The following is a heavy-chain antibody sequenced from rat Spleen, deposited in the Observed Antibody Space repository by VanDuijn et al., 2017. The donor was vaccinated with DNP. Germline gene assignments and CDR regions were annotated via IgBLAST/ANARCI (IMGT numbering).Heavy chain of an antibody. Sequence: EVQLVESGGGLVQPGRSMKLSCASSGFPFSNYYMAWVRQAPTKGLEWVASISTGGGNTYYRDSVKGRFTIVRDNGKSSLHLQMDSLRSEDTATYDGARLLPGYNVMDAWGQGASVTVSS. CDR3: ARLLPGYNVMDA. D-gene: IGHD1-4*01. CDR2: ISTGGGNT. CDR1: GFPFSNYY. J-gene: IGHJ4*01. V-gene: IGHV5-25*01.